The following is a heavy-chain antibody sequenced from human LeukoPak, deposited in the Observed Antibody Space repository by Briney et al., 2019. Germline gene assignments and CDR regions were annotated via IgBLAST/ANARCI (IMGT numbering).Heavy chain of an antibody. CDR2: INHSGST. V-gene: IGHV4-34*01. CDR1: GGSISNYY. D-gene: IGHD5-18*01. J-gene: IGHJ4*02. CDR3: ARGLIRYSYGPGY. Sequence: PSETLSLTCTVSGGSISNYYWSWIRQPPGKGLEWIGEINHSGSTNYNPSLKSRVTISVDTSKNQFSLKLSSVTAADTAVYYCARGLIRYSYGPGYWGQGTLVTVSS.